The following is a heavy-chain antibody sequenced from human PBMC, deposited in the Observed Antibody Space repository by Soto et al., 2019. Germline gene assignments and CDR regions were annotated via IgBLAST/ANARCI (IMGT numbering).Heavy chain of an antibody. CDR3: SCVERGTATTVVDAFDI. J-gene: IGHJ3*02. Sequence: QVQLQQWGAGLLKPSETLSLTCAVYGGFVTSGSYYWSWIRQPPGKGLEWIGERSHHGGNHFNPSLKSRVTISVDTSKNQFTLKMRSVTAADTALYYCSCVERGTATTVVDAFDIWGPGTMVTVSS. V-gene: IGHV4-34*01. CDR1: GGFVTSGSYY. D-gene: IGHD1-1*01. CDR2: RSHHGGN.